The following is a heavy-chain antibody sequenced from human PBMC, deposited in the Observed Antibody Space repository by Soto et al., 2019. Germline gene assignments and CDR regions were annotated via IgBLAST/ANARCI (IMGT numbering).Heavy chain of an antibody. CDR1: GFTVSSNY. V-gene: IGHV3-53*01. Sequence: EVQLVESGGGLIQPGGSLRLSCAASGFTVSSNYMSWVRQAPGKGLEWVSVIYSGGSTYYADSVKGRFTISRDNSKNTLYLRMNSLRAEDTAVYYCARDQGLTGGDAFDIWCQGTMVTVSS. D-gene: IGHD7-27*01. J-gene: IGHJ3*02. CDR3: ARDQGLTGGDAFDI. CDR2: IYSGGST.